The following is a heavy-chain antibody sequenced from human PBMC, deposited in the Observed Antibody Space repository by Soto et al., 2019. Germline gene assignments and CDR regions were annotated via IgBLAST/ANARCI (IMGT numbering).Heavy chain of an antibody. CDR1: GYTFTGYY. Sequence: ASVKVSGKASGYTFTGYYMHWVRQAPGQGLEWMGWINPNSGGTNYAQKYQGRVTMTRDTSISTAYMELSRLRSDDTAVYYCARDQDSSGWYDYWGQGTLVTVSS. D-gene: IGHD6-19*01. J-gene: IGHJ4*02. CDR3: ARDQDSSGWYDY. V-gene: IGHV1-2*02. CDR2: INPNSGGT.